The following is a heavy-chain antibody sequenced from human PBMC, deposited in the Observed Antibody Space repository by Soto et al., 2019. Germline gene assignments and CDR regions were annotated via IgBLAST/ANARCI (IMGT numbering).Heavy chain of an antibody. CDR1: GFTFSSYG. V-gene: IGHV3-30*18. CDR3: AKDFRPNIVVVPAAIALWFDP. Sequence: QVQLVESGGGVVQPGRSLRLSCAASGFTFSSYGMHWVRQAPGKGLEWEAVISYDGSNKYYADSVKGRFTISRDNSKNTLYLQMNSLRAEDTAVYYCAKDFRPNIVVVPAAIALWFDPWGQGTLVTVSS. D-gene: IGHD2-2*01. J-gene: IGHJ5*02. CDR2: ISYDGSNK.